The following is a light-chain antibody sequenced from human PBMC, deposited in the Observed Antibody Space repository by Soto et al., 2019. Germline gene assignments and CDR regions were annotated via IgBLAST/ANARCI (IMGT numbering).Light chain of an antibody. Sequence: QSVLTQPPSVSGAPGQRVTISCTGSSSNIGAGYDVHWYQQLPGTAPKLLIYGNSNRPSGVPDRFSGSKSGTSASLAITGRQAEDEADYYCQSYDSSLSGSVVFGGGTQLTVL. V-gene: IGLV1-40*01. CDR2: GNS. CDR3: QSYDSSLSGSVV. J-gene: IGLJ2*01. CDR1: SSNIGAGYD.